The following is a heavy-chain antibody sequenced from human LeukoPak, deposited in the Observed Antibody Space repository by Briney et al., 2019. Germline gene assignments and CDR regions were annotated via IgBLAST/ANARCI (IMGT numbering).Heavy chain of an antibody. CDR1: GYTLTELS. V-gene: IGHV1-24*01. CDR2: FDPEDGET. Sequence: ASVKVSCKVSGYTLTELSMHWVRQAPGKGLEWMGGFDPEDGETIYAQRFQGRVTMTEDTSTDTAYMELSSLRSEDTAVYYCVIGGFVVTYVAAAGTGYFDYWGQGTLVTVSS. J-gene: IGHJ4*02. CDR3: VIGGFVVTYVAAAGTGYFDY. D-gene: IGHD6-13*01.